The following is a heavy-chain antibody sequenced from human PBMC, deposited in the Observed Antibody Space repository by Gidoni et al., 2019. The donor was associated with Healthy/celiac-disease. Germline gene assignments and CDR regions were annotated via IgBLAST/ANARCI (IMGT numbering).Heavy chain of an antibody. CDR2: ISYDGSNK. CDR1: GFTFSSYA. V-gene: IGHV3-30-3*01. J-gene: IGHJ6*03. CDR3: ARVQSYYYYYMDV. Sequence: QVQLVESGGGVVQPGRSPRLSCAASGFTFSSYAMHWVRQAPGKGLEWVAVISYDGSNKYYADSVKGRFTISRDNSKNTLYLQMNSLRAEDTAVYYCARVQSYYYYYMDVWGKGTTVTVSS.